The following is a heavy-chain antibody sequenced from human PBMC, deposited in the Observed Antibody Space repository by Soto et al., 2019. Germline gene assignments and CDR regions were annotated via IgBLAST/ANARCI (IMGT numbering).Heavy chain of an antibody. CDR3: ATARDGYTPLAY. V-gene: IGHV1-24*01. J-gene: IGHJ4*02. CDR2: FDPEDDGT. Sequence: QVHLIQSGTEVKKPGASVKVSCKVSGYTLTEAPMHWVRQAPGKGLEWMGGFDPEDDGTIYAQNLQGRLTMTEDTSTDTAYLELSSLTSEDTAVYYCATARDGYTPLAYWGLGTLVSVSS. D-gene: IGHD5-12*01. CDR1: GYTLTEAP.